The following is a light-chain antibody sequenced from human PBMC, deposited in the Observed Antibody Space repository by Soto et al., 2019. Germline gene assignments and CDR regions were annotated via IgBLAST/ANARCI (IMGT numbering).Light chain of an antibody. V-gene: IGLV1-44*01. CDR2: SNN. CDR3: AAWDDTLNGYV. J-gene: IGLJ1*01. Sequence: QLVLTQPPSASQTPGQTVSISCSGSRSNIGTNAVHWYQQVPGTAPKLLIYSNNHRPSGVPGRFSGSKSGTSASLAISGLQSEDEADYYCAAWDDTLNGYVFGTGTKLTVL. CDR1: RSNIGTNA.